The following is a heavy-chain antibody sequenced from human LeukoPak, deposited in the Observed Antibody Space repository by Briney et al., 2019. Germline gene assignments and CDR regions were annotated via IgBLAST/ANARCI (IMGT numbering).Heavy chain of an antibody. D-gene: IGHD3-22*01. V-gene: IGHV4-38-2*02. CDR3: ARDQYYDVSTYYEIDY. Sequence: SETLSLTCTVSGYSIRSAYYWGWIRPPPGKGLEWIGTIYQSGSTSYNPSLKSRVTISVDTSKNQFSLKLSSVTAADTAVYYCARDQYYDVSTYYEIDYWGQGTLVTVSS. J-gene: IGHJ4*02. CDR1: GYSIRSAYY. CDR2: IYQSGST.